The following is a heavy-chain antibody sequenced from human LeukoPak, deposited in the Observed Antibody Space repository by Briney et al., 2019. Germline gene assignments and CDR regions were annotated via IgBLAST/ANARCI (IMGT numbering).Heavy chain of an antibody. CDR1: GFSFRNYA. Sequence: GSLRLSCAVSGFSFRNYAMHWVRQAPGKGLEWVALISDDERNKYYADSVKGRFTISRDNSKNTLYLQMNSLRAEDTAVYYCAKEEVRVPAAGYGMDVWGQGTTVTVSS. CDR2: ISDDERNK. J-gene: IGHJ6*02. V-gene: IGHV3-30*18. CDR3: AKEEVRVPAAGYGMDV. D-gene: IGHD2-2*01.